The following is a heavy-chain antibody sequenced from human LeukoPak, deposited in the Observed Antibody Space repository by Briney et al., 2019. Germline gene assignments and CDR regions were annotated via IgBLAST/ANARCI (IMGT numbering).Heavy chain of an antibody. CDR3: ARMIPTITMIVVVKTGYFQH. CDR1: GFTFSGYW. Sequence: GGSLRLSCAASGFTFSGYWMSWVRQAPGKGLEWMANIKQDGSEKYYVDSVKGRFTISRDNAKNSLYLQMNSLRAEDTAVYYCARMIPTITMIVVVKTGYFQHWGQGTLVTVSS. J-gene: IGHJ1*01. CDR2: IKQDGSEK. D-gene: IGHD3-22*01. V-gene: IGHV3-7*01.